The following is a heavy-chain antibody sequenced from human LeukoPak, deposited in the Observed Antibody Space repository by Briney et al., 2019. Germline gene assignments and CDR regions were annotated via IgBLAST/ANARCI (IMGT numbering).Heavy chain of an antibody. D-gene: IGHD5-12*01. V-gene: IGHV5-51*01. J-gene: IGHJ4*02. CDR3: GRRGYSGYGLLDY. CDR1: DDRFTSYW. Sequence: GDSLKFSCKAADDRFTSYWIGWARQLPGKGLEWMGIIHPADSETLYNPSLQGQITISTYNSISTVYWQRSSLKASDTAMYYCGRRGYSGYGLLDYWGQGTLVTVSS. CDR2: IHPADSET.